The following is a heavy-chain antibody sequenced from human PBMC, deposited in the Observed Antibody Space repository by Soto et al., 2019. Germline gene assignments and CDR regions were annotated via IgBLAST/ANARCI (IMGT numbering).Heavy chain of an antibody. V-gene: IGHV3-21*01. J-gene: IGHJ4*02. CDR2: ISSSSSYI. Sequence: GGSLRLSCAASGFTFSSYSMNWVRQAPGKGLEWVSSISSSSSYIYYADSVKGRFTIPRDNAKNSLYLQMNSLRAEDTAVYYCARDLRYSGSRVGDYWGQGTLVTVS. CDR1: GFTFSSYS. D-gene: IGHD1-26*01. CDR3: ARDLRYSGSRVGDY.